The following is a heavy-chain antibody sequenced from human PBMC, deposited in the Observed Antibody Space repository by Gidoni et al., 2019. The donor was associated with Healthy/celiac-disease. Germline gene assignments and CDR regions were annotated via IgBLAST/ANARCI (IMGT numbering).Heavy chain of an antibody. CDR3: AKGSGLYSSSWDEYFQH. J-gene: IGHJ1*01. CDR2: ISWNSGSI. CDR1: GFTFDDSA. Sequence: EVQLVESGGGLVQPGRSLRLSCAASGFTFDDSAMHWVRQAPGKGLEWVSGISWNSGSIGYADSVKGRFTISRDNAKNSLYLQMNSLRAEDTALYYCAKGSGLYSSSWDEYFQHWGQGTLVTVSS. V-gene: IGHV3-9*01. D-gene: IGHD6-13*01.